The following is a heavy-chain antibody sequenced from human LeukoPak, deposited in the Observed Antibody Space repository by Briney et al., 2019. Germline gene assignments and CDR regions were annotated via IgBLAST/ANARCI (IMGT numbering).Heavy chain of an antibody. CDR2: INPRGGST. D-gene: IGHD3-22*01. V-gene: IGHV1-46*01. CDR3: ARGRRITMIVVALDY. J-gene: IGHJ4*02. Sequence: GASVKVSCKSSGYTFTSYYLHWVRQAPGQGLEWMGIINPRGGSTSYAQKFQGRVTMTRDTPTSTVYMELSSLRSEDTAVYYCARGRRITMIVVALDYWGQGTLVTDSS. CDR1: GYTFTSYY.